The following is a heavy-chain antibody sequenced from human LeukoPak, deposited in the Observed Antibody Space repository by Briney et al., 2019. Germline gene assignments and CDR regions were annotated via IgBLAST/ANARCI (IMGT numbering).Heavy chain of an antibody. D-gene: IGHD6-19*01. CDR1: GGTFSSYA. V-gene: IGHV1-69*06. CDR3: ARIAVAGTADDY. J-gene: IGHJ4*02. CDR2: IIPIFGTA. Sequence: SVKVSCKASGGTFSSYAISWVRQAPGQGREWMGGIIPIFGTANYAQKFQGRVTITADKSTSTAYMELSSLRSEDTAVYYCARIAVAGTADDYWGQGTLVTVSS.